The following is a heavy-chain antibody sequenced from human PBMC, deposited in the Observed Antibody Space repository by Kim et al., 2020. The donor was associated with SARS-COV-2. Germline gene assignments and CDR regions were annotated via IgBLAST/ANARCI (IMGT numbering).Heavy chain of an antibody. CDR2: ISHSGDT. CDR3: ARGRYKWDFDSGAFDI. Sequence: SETLSLTCAVYGGSLTAYYWSWIRQPPGKGLEWIGEISHSGDTNYNSSLKSRVIISVDTYKNQFSLRLTSVTVADTAVYYCARGRYKWDFDSGAFDIWG. CDR1: GGSLTAYY. J-gene: IGHJ3*02. V-gene: IGHV4-34*01. D-gene: IGHD1-7*01.